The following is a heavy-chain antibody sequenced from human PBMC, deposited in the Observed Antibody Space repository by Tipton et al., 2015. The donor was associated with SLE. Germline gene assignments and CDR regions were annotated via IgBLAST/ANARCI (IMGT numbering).Heavy chain of an antibody. Sequence: WIRQPPGKGLEWMGIIYPGDSDTRYSPSFQGQVTISADKSISTAYLQWSSLKASDTAMYYCARQGSSGYYPDYWGQGTLVTVSS. J-gene: IGHJ4*02. V-gene: IGHV5-51*01. CDR2: IYPGDSDT. D-gene: IGHD3-22*01. CDR3: ARQGSSGYYPDY.